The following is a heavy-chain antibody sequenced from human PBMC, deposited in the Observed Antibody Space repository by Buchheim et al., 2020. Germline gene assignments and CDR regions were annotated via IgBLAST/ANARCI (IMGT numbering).Heavy chain of an antibody. CDR1: GFTFSSYE. CDR3: ARGGVYDFWSGYYAETYYFDY. CDR2: ISSSGSTI. V-gene: IGHV3-48*03. Sequence: EVQLVESGGGLVQPGGSLRLSCAASGFTFSSYEMNWVRQAPGKGLEWVSYISSSGSTIYYADSVKGRFTISRDNAKNSLYLQMNSLRAEDTAVYYCARGGVYDFWSGYYAETYYFDYWGQGTL. J-gene: IGHJ4*02. D-gene: IGHD3-3*01.